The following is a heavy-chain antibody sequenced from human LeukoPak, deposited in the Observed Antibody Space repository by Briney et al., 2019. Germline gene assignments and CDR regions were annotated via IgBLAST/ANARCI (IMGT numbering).Heavy chain of an antibody. Sequence: GGSLRLSCAASGFTFSSYAMSWVRQAPGKGLEWVSAISGSGGSTYYADSVKGRFTISRDNSKNTLYLQMNSLRAEDTAVYYCAKLRDIVVVPAALNWLDPRGQGTLVTVSS. CDR3: AKLRDIVVVPAALNWLDP. D-gene: IGHD2-2*01. J-gene: IGHJ5*02. CDR1: GFTFSSYA. V-gene: IGHV3-23*01. CDR2: ISGSGGST.